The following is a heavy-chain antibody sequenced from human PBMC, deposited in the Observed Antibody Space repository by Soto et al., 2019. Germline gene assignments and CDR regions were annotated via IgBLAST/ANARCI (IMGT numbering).Heavy chain of an antibody. CDR1: EDTLSSYA. D-gene: IGHD3-22*01. CDR2: IIPFSGTA. Sequence: QVQLVQSGAEVKKPGSSVKVACKASEDTLSSYAISWVRQSPGQGLEWMGGIIPFSGTANYAQKFQGRVTITADKATSTAYMELSSLRSEDTAVYYCVREGYYDGSGYYPGWFDPWGQGTLVTVSS. CDR3: VREGYYDGSGYYPGWFDP. J-gene: IGHJ5*02. V-gene: IGHV1-69*06.